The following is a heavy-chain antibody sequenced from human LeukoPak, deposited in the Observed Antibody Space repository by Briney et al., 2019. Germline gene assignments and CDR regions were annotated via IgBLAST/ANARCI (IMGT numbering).Heavy chain of an antibody. CDR2: ISRSGRDI. Sequence: GGSLRLSCAASGFTFGTYAMNWGRQAPGKGLEWVSSISRSGRDIYYADSVRGRFTISRDNARDSLYLQMNSLRAEDTAVYYCTRAYSSSWNNALHIWGQGTMVTVSS. J-gene: IGHJ3*02. CDR3: TRAYSSSWNNALHI. D-gene: IGHD6-13*01. V-gene: IGHV3-21*01. CDR1: GFTFGTYA.